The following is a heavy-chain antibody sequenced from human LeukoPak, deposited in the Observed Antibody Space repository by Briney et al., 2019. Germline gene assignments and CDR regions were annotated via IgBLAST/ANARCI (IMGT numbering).Heavy chain of an antibody. V-gene: IGHV4-59*01. Sequence: PSETLSLTCTVSGGSISGYYWSWIRQPPGKGLEWIGYIYYSGSTNYNPSLKSRVTISEDTSKNQFSLKLSSVTAADTAVYYCARVLTGKGFDPWGQGTLVTVSS. CDR2: IYYSGST. J-gene: IGHJ5*02. D-gene: IGHD1-14*01. CDR3: ARVLTGKGFDP. CDR1: GGSISGYY.